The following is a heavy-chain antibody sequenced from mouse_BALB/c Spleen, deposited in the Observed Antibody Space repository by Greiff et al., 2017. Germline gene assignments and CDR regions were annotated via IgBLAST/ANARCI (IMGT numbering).Heavy chain of an antibody. J-gene: IGHJ4*01. D-gene: IGHD1-1*01. CDR2: ISSGGSYT. V-gene: IGHV5-6*01. Sequence: EVMLVESGGDLVKPGGSLKLSCAASGFTFSSYGMSWVRQTPDKRLEWVATISSGGSYTYYPDSVKGRFTISRDNAKNTLYLQMSSLKSEDTAMYYCARHFTTTYAMDYWGQGTSVTVSS. CDR3: ARHFTTTYAMDY. CDR1: GFTFSSYG.